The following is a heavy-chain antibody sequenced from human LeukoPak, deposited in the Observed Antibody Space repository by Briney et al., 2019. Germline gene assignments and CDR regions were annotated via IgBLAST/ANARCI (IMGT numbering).Heavy chain of an antibody. CDR2: VYYSGST. V-gene: IGHV4-39*01. CDR3: ARGSVNYCSSTSCSGAFDI. Sequence: PSETLSLTCAVSGGSISSSSYYWGWIRQPPGKGLEWIVSVYYSGSTYYNPSLKSRVTISVDTSKNQFSLKLSSVTAADTAVYYCARGSVNYCSSTSCSGAFDIWGQGTMVTVSS. D-gene: IGHD2-2*01. J-gene: IGHJ3*02. CDR1: GGSISSSSYY.